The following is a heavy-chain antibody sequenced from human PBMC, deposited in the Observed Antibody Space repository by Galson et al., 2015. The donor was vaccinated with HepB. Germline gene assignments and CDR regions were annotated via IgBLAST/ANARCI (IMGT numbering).Heavy chain of an antibody. Sequence: SVKVSCKASGGTFSSYAISWARQAPGQGLEWMGRINPNSGGTNYAQKFQGRVTMTRDTSISTAYMELSRLRSDDTAVYYCARLGIAAAGTGVDFDYWGQGTLVTVSS. CDR1: GGTFSSYA. D-gene: IGHD6-13*01. CDR2: INPNSGGT. V-gene: IGHV1-2*06. CDR3: ARLGIAAAGTGVDFDY. J-gene: IGHJ4*02.